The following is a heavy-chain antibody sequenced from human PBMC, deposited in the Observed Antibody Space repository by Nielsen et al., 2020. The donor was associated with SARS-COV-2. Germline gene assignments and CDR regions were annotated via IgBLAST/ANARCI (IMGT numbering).Heavy chain of an antibody. V-gene: IGHV3-23*01. D-gene: IGHD3-16*01. CDR2: IRAVGFT. CDR3: AKVGGRYYYSYYLDV. Sequence: GGSLRLSCVASGFTFTNYAMNWVRQAPGKGLEWVSSIRAVGFTYYADSVTGRCTISRDNSKNTLYLQMNSLRAEDTAVYYCAKVGGRYYYSYYLDVWGKGTTVTVSS. J-gene: IGHJ6*03. CDR1: GFTFTNYA.